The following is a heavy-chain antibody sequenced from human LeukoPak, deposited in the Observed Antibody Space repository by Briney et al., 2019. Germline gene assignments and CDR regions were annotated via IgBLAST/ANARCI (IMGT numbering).Heavy chain of an antibody. CDR1: GFTFSTYP. D-gene: IGHD4-17*01. CDR2: ISSGSGYI. J-gene: IGHJ4*02. Sequence: GGSLRLSCAASGFTFSTYPMNWARQAPGKGLEWVSSISSGSGYIYYADSVKGRFTISRDNAKNSLYLQMNSLRAEDTAVYYCARGYGDYGKYYFDYWGQGTLVTVSS. CDR3: ARGYGDYGKYYFDY. V-gene: IGHV3-21*01.